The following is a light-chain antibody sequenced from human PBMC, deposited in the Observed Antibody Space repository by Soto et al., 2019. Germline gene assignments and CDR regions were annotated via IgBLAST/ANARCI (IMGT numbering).Light chain of an antibody. CDR2: TAS. CDR1: QSICSW. CDR3: EQYNSYSRK. Sequence: DIQMTQSPSTLSASVGDRVTITFRSSQSICSWLAWYQQKPGKAPKRLIYTASSLESGVPSRFSGSGSGTEFTLTISSLQPDDFATYYCEQYNSYSRKFGQGTKVEIK. V-gene: IGKV1-5*03. J-gene: IGKJ1*01.